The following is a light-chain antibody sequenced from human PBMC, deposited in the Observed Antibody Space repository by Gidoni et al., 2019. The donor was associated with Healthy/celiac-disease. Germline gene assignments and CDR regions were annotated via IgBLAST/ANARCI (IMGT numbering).Light chain of an antibody. CDR2: GAS. CDR1: QSVSSSY. Sequence: EIVLTQSPGTLSLSPGERATLSCRASQSVSSSYLAWYQQKPGQAPRLLIYGASSRATGIPDRFSGSGSGTDFTLTISGLEPEDFAVYYCQQYGSSPWTFGHGTKVEIK. J-gene: IGKJ1*01. V-gene: IGKV3-20*01. CDR3: QQYGSSPWT.